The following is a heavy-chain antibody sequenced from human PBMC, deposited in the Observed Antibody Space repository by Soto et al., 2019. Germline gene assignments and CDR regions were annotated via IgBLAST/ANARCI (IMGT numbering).Heavy chain of an antibody. Sequence: EVQLVESGGTLVQPGGSLRLSCAASGFDASVNYMTWVRQAPGKGLEWVSAINSAGSTFYADSVRGRFTISRDNSKNTLYLKMNSLRVEDTAMYYCVRENYYYGMDVWGQGTAVTVSS. CDR3: VRENYYYGMDV. CDR2: INSAGST. J-gene: IGHJ6*02. CDR1: GFDASVNY. V-gene: IGHV3-66*01.